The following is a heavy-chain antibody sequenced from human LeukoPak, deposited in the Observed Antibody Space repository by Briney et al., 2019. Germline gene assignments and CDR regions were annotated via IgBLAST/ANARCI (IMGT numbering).Heavy chain of an antibody. Sequence: ASVKVSCKASGYTFASYDINWVRPAPGQGLEWMGWMNPDSTNTGYAQKFQGRVTMTRDTSMSTAYMELSSLTSEDTAVYYCARVPSLGYCSGGSCYRFDHWGQGTLVAVSS. CDR2: MNPDSTNT. J-gene: IGHJ4*02. CDR3: ARVPSLGYCSGGSCYRFDH. V-gene: IGHV1-8*01. D-gene: IGHD2-15*01. CDR1: GYTFASYD.